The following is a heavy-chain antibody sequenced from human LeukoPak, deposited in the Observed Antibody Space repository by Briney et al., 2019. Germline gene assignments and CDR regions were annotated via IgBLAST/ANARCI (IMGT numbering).Heavy chain of an antibody. D-gene: IGHD3-22*01. CDR3: AIPRRSDRDHDSEGFDS. J-gene: IGHJ4*02. CDR1: GYTFTSYY. V-gene: IGHV1-46*01. Sequence: ASVRVCCKASGYTFTSYYMHWGRQAPGQGLEWRGIINPSGGSTSYAQKFQGRVTITADKSTSTVYMELSSLTSEDTAVYYCAIPRRSDRDHDSEGFDSWGQGTLVTVSS. CDR2: INPSGGST.